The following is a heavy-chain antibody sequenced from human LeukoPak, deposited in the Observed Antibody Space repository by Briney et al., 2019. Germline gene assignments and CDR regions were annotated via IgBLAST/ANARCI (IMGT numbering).Heavy chain of an antibody. CDR2: IYIGGRT. CDR3: ARGRYEFSAGMDV. Sequence: GVSLRLSCAASGFTVSGNYMSWVRLAPGKGLEWVSVIYIGGRTNYADSVRGRFTISRDNSKNTLYLQMNSLRAEDTAVYYCARGRYEFSAGMDVWGQGTTVTVSS. V-gene: IGHV3-53*01. D-gene: IGHD5-12*01. J-gene: IGHJ6*02. CDR1: GFTVSGNY.